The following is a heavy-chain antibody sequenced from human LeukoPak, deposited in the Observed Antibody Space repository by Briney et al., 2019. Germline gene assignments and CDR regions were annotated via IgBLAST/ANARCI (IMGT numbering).Heavy chain of an antibody. J-gene: IGHJ4*02. D-gene: IGHD6-13*01. CDR3: ARDLPRSSWFDY. Sequence: GGCLRLSCAASGFTFSSYAMHWVRQAPGKGLEWGAVISYDGSNKYYADSVKGRFTISRDNSKNTLYLQMNSLRAEDTAVYYCARDLPRSSWFDYRGQGTLATVSS. CDR1: GFTFSSYA. CDR2: ISYDGSNK. V-gene: IGHV3-30-3*01.